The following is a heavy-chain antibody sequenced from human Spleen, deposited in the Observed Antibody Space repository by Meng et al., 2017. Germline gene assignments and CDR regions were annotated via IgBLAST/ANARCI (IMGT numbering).Heavy chain of an antibody. D-gene: IGHD1-14*01. CDR3: ARGVYSYFDN. Sequence: GESLKISCAASGFTFSDYYMSWIRQAPGKGLEWVSAISGSGGSTYYADSVKGRFTISRDNSKNTLDLQMNSLRADDTAFYYCARGVYSYFDNWGQGTLVTVSS. CDR1: GFTFSDYY. V-gene: IGHV3-23*01. CDR2: ISGSGGST. J-gene: IGHJ4*02.